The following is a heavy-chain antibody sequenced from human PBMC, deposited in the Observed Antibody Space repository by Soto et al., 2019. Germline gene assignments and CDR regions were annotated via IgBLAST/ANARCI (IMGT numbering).Heavy chain of an antibody. Sequence: GASVKVSCKASGYTFTSYGISWVRQAPGQGLEWMGWISAYNGNTNYAQKLQGRVTMTTDTSTSTAYMELRSLRSDDTAVYYCARDPSQPTIFGLVTHHYYYSGMDVWGQGTTVTV. J-gene: IGHJ6*02. D-gene: IGHD3-3*01. CDR2: ISAYNGNT. CDR1: GYTFTSYG. CDR3: ARDPSQPTIFGLVTHHYYYSGMDV. V-gene: IGHV1-18*04.